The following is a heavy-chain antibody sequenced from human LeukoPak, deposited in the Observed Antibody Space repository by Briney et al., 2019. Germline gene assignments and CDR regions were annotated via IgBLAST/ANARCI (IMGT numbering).Heavy chain of an antibody. CDR1: GFTFSSYW. V-gene: IGHV3-74*01. D-gene: IGHD5-18*01. CDR3: ARNRYSGYSYGRGMPIDY. J-gene: IGHJ4*02. Sequence: PGGSLRLSCAASGFTFSSYWMHWVRQAPGKGLVWVSRINSDGSSTSYADSVKGRFTISRDNAKNTLYLQMNSLRAEDTAVYYCARNRYSGYSYGRGMPIDYWGQGTLVTVSS. CDR2: INSDGSST.